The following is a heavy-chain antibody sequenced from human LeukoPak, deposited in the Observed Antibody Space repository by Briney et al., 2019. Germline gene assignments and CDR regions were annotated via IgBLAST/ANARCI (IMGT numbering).Heavy chain of an antibody. CDR1: GFTFSTYS. D-gene: IGHD6-19*01. V-gene: IGHV3-23*01. Sequence: GGSLRLSCAASGFTFSTYSMTCVRQAPGKRLEWVSAISRRSDSTYYADSLKGRFTISRDNSKNTLYLQMNSLRAEDTAVYYCSFERARSGRGSGWRIFDYWGQGTLVTVSS. J-gene: IGHJ4*02. CDR2: ISRRSDST. CDR3: SFERARSGRGSGWRIFDY.